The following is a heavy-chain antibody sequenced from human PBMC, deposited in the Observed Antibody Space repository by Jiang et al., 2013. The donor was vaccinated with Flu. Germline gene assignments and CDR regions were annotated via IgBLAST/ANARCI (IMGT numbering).Heavy chain of an antibody. D-gene: IGHD2-21*02. CDR2: IGNSGASA. CDR3: AKGEGDSFSLSFDN. Sequence: QLLESGGGLVQPGGSLRLSCAASGFSLSSYAMNWVRQAPGKGLEWVSIIGNSGASAYYADSVKGRFTISRDNSKNTLYLQMNSLRVEDTAIYYCAKGEGDSFSLSFDNWGQGTLATVSS. V-gene: IGHV3-23*01. J-gene: IGHJ4*02. CDR1: GFSLSSYA.